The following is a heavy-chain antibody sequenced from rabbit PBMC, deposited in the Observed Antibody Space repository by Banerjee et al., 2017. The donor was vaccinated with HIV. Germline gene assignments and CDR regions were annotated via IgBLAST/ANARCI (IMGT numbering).Heavy chain of an antibody. Sequence: QEQLVESGGGLVQPGGSLKLSCKASGFDFSSYGVSWVRQAPGKGLEWIGYITYGGSAYYASWVKGRFTISRDNAQNTVSLQLNSLTAADTATYFCARDLAGVIGWNFNLWGPGTLAPS. CDR3: ARDLAGVIGWNFNL. J-gene: IGHJ4*01. CDR2: ITYGGSA. V-gene: IGHV1S47*01. CDR1: GFDFSSYG. D-gene: IGHD4-1*01.